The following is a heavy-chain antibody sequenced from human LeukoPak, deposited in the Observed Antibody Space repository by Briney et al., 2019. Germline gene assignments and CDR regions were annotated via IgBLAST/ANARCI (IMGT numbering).Heavy chain of an antibody. Sequence: PGGSLRLSCAASGFTFSSYSMNWVRQAPGKGLEWVSSISSSSSYIYYADSVKGRFTISRDNAKNSLNLQMNSLRAEDTAVYYCARAHGYSSSWSTPGHYYYYMDVWGKGTTVTISS. J-gene: IGHJ6*03. D-gene: IGHD6-13*01. V-gene: IGHV3-21*01. CDR3: ARAHGYSSSWSTPGHYYYYMDV. CDR2: ISSSSSYI. CDR1: GFTFSSYS.